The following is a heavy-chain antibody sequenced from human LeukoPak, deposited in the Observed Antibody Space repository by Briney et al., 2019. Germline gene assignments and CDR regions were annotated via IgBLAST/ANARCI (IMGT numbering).Heavy chain of an antibody. CDR3: ARGGAARPDY. V-gene: IGHV3-21*01. D-gene: IGHD6-6*01. CDR2: ISSSSSNI. Sequence: GGSLRLSCAASGFSFSVSGMNWVRQAPGKGLEWVSYISSSSSNINYADSVRGRFTISRDNAKNSLYLHMDSLRVEDMAVYYCARGGAARPDYWGQGTLVTVSS. J-gene: IGHJ4*02. CDR1: GFSFSVSG.